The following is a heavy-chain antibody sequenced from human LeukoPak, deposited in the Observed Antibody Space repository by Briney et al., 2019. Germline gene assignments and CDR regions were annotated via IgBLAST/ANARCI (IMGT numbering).Heavy chain of an antibody. CDR2: ISGSGGST. CDR3: ARGVPRYSSGREIVNWFDP. D-gene: IGHD6-19*01. J-gene: IGHJ5*02. CDR1: GFSFRSHW. V-gene: IGHV3-23*01. Sequence: GGSLRLSCAASGFSFRSHWMSWVRQAPGKGLEWVSAISGSGGSTYYADSVKGRFTISRDNAKNSLYLQMNSLRAEDTAVYYCARGVPRYSSGREIVNWFDPWGQGILVTVSS.